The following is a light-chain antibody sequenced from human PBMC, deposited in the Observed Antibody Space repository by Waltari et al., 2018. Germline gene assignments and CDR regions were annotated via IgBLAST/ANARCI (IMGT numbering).Light chain of an antibody. Sequence: QSALTQPASVSGSPGQSITISCTGTSSDVGGYNFVSWYQQEPGKAPKVMIFAVSKRPSGVSVRFSGSKSCNTASLTISGLQAEDEADYYCSSYTGGSTFVLFGGGTKLTVL. J-gene: IGLJ2*01. CDR2: AVS. V-gene: IGLV2-14*01. CDR3: SSYTGGSTFVL. CDR1: SSDVGGYNF.